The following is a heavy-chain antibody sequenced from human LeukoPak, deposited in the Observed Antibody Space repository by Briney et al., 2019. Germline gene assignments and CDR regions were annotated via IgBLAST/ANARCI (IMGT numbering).Heavy chain of an antibody. V-gene: IGHV4-59*01. D-gene: IGHD5-24*01. CDR3: ARRRDGYITGAFDY. CDR2: IYYSGST. Sequence: PSETLSLTCTVSGGSISSYYWSWIRQPPGKGLEWIGYIYYSGSTNYNPSLKSRVTISVDTSKNQFSLKLSPVTAADTAVYYCARRRDGYITGAFDYWGQGTLVTVSS. J-gene: IGHJ4*02. CDR1: GGSISSYY.